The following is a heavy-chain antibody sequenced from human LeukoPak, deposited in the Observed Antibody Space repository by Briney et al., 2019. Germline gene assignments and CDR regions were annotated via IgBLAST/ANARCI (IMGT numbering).Heavy chain of an antibody. CDR1: GFTFSSYA. Sequence: PGGSLRLSCAASGFTFSSYAMSWVRQAPGKGLEWVSAISGSGGSTYYADSVKGRFTISRDNSKNTLYLQMNSLRAEDTAVYYCARPVDYDFWSGLDYWGQGTLVTVSS. V-gene: IGHV3-23*01. CDR2: ISGSGGST. J-gene: IGHJ4*02. D-gene: IGHD3-3*01. CDR3: ARPVDYDFWSGLDY.